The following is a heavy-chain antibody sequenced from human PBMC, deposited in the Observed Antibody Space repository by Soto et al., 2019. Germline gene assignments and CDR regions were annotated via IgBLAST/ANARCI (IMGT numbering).Heavy chain of an antibody. Sequence: QVQLQESGPGLVKPSGTLSLTCAVSGGSITSSNWWSWFRQPPGKGLQWIGEIYHSGSTNYNPYLKSRVTISVNKSKNQLSLKLSSVTAADTAVYYCASSPGYSSTGWGYYFDYWGQGTLVTVSS. CDR3: ASSPGYSSTGWGYYFDY. V-gene: IGHV4-4*02. CDR2: IYHSGST. CDR1: GGSITSSNW. J-gene: IGHJ4*02. D-gene: IGHD6-13*01.